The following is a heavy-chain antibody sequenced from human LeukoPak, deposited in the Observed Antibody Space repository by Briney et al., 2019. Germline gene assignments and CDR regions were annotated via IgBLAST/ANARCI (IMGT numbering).Heavy chain of an antibody. J-gene: IGHJ4*02. V-gene: IGHV4-34*04. D-gene: IGHD4-17*01. CDR2: INHSGYT. Sequence: NPSETLSPTCGVSGASFDDYYWSWVRQTPGKGLEWLGEINHSGYTNDSPSLKSRATLSIDTSRKQFSLNLRSVTVADAGIYYCTRMTTGHDYWGQGTLVTVSS. CDR3: TRMTTGHDY. CDR1: GASFDDYY.